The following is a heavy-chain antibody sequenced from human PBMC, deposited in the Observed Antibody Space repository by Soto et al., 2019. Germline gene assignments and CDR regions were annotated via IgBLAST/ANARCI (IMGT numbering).Heavy chain of an antibody. CDR1: GGTFSSHS. CDR3: ARELGYGDFSASLLD. J-gene: IGHJ4*02. CDR2: IITLFGTA. D-gene: IGHD4-17*01. Sequence: VQLMQSGAEVKQPGSSVKVSCKASGGTFSSHSINWVRQAPGQGLEWMGGIITLFGTANYAQNFQGRVTITADPSTSTAYMELNSLRSDDTAVYYCARELGYGDFSASLLDWGQGTLVTVSS. V-gene: IGHV1-69*01.